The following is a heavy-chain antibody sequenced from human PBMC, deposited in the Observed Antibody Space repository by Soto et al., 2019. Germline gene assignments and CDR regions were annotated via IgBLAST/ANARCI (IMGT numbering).Heavy chain of an antibody. J-gene: IGHJ4*02. Sequence: PSETLSLTCAVYGGSFSGYYWSGIRQSPGKGLEWIGEINHSGSTNYTPSLKSRVTISVDTSKNQVSLKLSSVTAADTAVYYCARTTAFVSGTYPPAHFDYWGQGTRVTVSS. CDR2: INHSGST. D-gene: IGHD3-16*01. V-gene: IGHV4-34*01. CDR1: GGSFSGYY. CDR3: ARTTAFVSGTYPPAHFDY.